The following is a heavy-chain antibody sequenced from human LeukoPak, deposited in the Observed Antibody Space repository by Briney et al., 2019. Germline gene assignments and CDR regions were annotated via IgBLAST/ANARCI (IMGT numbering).Heavy chain of an antibody. V-gene: IGHV4-59*01. CDR3: ARATRDGLIHWTWFDP. CDR1: GGSFSGYY. J-gene: IGHJ5*02. CDR2: IYYSGST. D-gene: IGHD5-24*01. Sequence: SETLSLTCAVYGGSFSGYYWSWIRQPPGKGLEWIGYIYYSGSTNYNPSLKSRVTISVDTSKNQFSLKLSSVTAADTAVYYCARATRDGLIHWTWFDPWGQGTLVTVSS.